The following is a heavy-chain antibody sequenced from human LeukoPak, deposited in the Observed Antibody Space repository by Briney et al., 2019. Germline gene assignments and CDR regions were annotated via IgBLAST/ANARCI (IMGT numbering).Heavy chain of an antibody. CDR3: AADPGVTVFYYYGMDV. J-gene: IGHJ6*02. CDR1: GGSISSYY. D-gene: IGHD2-21*02. Sequence: SETLSLTCTVSGGSISSYYWSWIRQPPGKGLEWIGYIYYSGSTNYNPSLKSRVTISVDTSKNQFSLKLSSVTAADTAVYYCAADPGVTVFYYYGMDVWGQGTTVTVSS. V-gene: IGHV4-59*01. CDR2: IYYSGST.